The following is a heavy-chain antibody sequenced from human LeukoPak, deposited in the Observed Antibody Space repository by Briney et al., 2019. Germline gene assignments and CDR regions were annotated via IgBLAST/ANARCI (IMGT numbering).Heavy chain of an antibody. CDR1: GFTFSSYG. CDR2: ISYDGSNK. CDR3: AKGKIVVVVAAYYFDY. Sequence: GRSLRLSCAASGFTFSSYGIHWVRQAPGKGLEWVAVISYDGSNKYYADSVKGRFTISRDNSKHALDLQMNSLRSEDTAVYYCAKGKIVVVVAAYYFDYWGQGTLVTVSS. J-gene: IGHJ4*02. D-gene: IGHD2-15*01. V-gene: IGHV3-30*18.